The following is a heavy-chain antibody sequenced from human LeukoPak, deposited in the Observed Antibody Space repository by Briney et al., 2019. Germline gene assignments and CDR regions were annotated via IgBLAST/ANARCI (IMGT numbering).Heavy chain of an antibody. V-gene: IGHV4-34*01. CDR3: ARRLGSGSYYSKNWFDP. J-gene: IGHJ5*02. D-gene: IGHD3-10*01. CDR1: SGSFSGYY. Sequence: SETLSLTCAVYSGSFSGYYWTWFRQPPGKGLEWIGEFNHNWGAKYNPSLKSRVTISVDTSKNHLSLSLNSVTTADTAVYYCARRLGSGSYYSKNWFDPWGQGTLVTVSS. CDR2: FNHNWGA.